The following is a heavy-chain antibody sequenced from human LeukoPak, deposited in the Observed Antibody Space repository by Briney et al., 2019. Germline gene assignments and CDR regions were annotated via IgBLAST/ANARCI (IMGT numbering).Heavy chain of an antibody. J-gene: IGHJ5*02. D-gene: IGHD2-2*01. CDR3: ARRLTQYDCFDP. V-gene: IGHV6-1*01. CDR2: TYYRSTWYN. Sequence: SQTLSLTCAISGDSFSSNSVTWNWIKQSPSRGLEWLGRTYYRSTWYNDYAVSVRGRITVNPDTSKNQFSLHLNSVTPEDTAVYYCARRLTQYDCFDPWGQGILVTVSS. CDR1: GDSFSSNSVT.